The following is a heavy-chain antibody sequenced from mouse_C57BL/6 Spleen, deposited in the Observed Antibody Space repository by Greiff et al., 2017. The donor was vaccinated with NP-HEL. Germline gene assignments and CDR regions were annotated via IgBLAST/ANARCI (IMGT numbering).Heavy chain of an antibody. D-gene: IGHD1-1*01. J-gene: IGHJ1*03. Sequence: QVQLKQPGAELVKPGASVKLSCKASGYTFTSYWMHWVKQRPGRGLEWIGRIDPNSGGTKYNEKFKSKATLTVDKPSSTAYMQLSSLTSEDSAVYYCAGSPYYYIWYFDVWGTGTTVTVSS. CDR3: AGSPYYYIWYFDV. CDR1: GYTFTSYW. V-gene: IGHV1-72*01. CDR2: IDPNSGGT.